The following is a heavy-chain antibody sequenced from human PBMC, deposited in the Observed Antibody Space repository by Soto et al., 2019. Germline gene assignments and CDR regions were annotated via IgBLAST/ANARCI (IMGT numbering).Heavy chain of an antibody. V-gene: IGHV4-61*01. J-gene: IGHJ4*02. D-gene: IGHD3-10*01. CDR3: ARRAMVRGVVHCFDY. Sequence: SETLSLTCTVSGGSVSSGSYYWSWIRQPPGKGLEWIGYIYYSGSTNYNPSLKSRVTISVDTSKNQFSLKLSSVTAADTAVYYCARRAMVRGVVHCFDYWGQGTLVTVSS. CDR1: GGSVSSGSYY. CDR2: IYYSGST.